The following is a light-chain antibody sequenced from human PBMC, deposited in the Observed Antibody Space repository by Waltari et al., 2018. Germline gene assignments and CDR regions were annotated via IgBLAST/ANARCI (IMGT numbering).Light chain of an antibody. CDR2: VNSIGSH. V-gene: IGLV4-69*01. J-gene: IGLJ3*02. CDR3: QTGGHGTWV. Sequence: QLVLTQSPSASASLGASIKLTCTLSSGHSSNVIARLQQQPEKGPRFLMKVNSIGSHRKGDEIPGRFSGSRSGSERYLGISSLQSEDEGDYFCQTGGHGTWVFGGGTKLTVL. CDR1: SGHSSNV.